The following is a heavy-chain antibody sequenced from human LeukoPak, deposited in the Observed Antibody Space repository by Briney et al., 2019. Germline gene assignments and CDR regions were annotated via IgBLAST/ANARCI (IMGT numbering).Heavy chain of an antibody. CDR1: GFTFSSYE. CDR3: ARESSGWYSRYIDY. J-gene: IGHJ4*02. D-gene: IGHD6-19*01. Sequence: GGSLRLSCAASGFTFSSYEMNWVRQAPGKGLEWVSYISSSGSTIYYADSVKGRFTISRDNAKNSLYLQMNSLRAEDTAVYYCARESSGWYSRYIDYWGQGTLVTVSS. V-gene: IGHV3-48*03. CDR2: ISSSGSTI.